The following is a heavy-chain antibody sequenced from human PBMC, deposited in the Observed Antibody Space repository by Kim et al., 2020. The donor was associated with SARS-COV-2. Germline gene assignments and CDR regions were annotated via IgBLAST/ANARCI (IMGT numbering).Heavy chain of an antibody. V-gene: IGHV3-48*02. D-gene: IGHD3-22*01. Sequence: SVNGRFPLSRDNAKNSLYLQMNSLRDEDTAVYYCARVCDSSGYYHHNLDYWGQGTLVTVSS. CDR3: ARVCDSSGYYHHNLDY. J-gene: IGHJ4*02.